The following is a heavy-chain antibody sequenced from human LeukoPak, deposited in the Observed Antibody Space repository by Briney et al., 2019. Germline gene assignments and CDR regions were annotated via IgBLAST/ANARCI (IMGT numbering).Heavy chain of an antibody. CDR3: ARGYTSGGVDH. CDR2: IRYDGGNK. V-gene: IGHV3-30*02. CDR1: GFTFSSYG. D-gene: IGHD6-25*01. Sequence: GGSLRLSCAPSGFTFSSYGMHWVRQAPGKGLEWVAFIRYDGGNKYYADSVKGRFTISRDNSKNALYLQMNSLRAEDTALYYCARGYTSGGVDHWGHGTLVTVSS. J-gene: IGHJ4*01.